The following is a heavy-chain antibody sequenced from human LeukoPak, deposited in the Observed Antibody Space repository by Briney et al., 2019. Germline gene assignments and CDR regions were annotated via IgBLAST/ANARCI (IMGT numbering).Heavy chain of an antibody. CDR2: INHSGST. V-gene: IGHV4-34*01. CDR1: GGSFSGYY. D-gene: IGHD2-15*01. CDR3: ARDIAHCSGDICYNIRFDS. Sequence: SETLSLTCAVYGGSFSGYYWSWIRQPPGKGLEWIGEINHSGSTNYNPSLKSRVTISVDTSKNQFSLKLSSVTAADTAVYYCARDIAHCSGDICYNIRFDSWGQGTLVTVSS. J-gene: IGHJ5*01.